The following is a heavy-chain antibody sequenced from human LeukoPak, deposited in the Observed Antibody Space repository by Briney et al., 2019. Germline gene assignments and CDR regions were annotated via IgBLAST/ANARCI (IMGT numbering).Heavy chain of an antibody. D-gene: IGHD4-17*01. CDR1: GGSISSYY. J-gene: IGHJ3*02. CDR2: IYYSGST. V-gene: IGHV4-59*12. Sequence: PSETLSLTCTVSGGSISSYYWSWIRQPPGKGLEWIGYIYYSGSTYYNPSLKSRVTISVDTSKNQFSLKLSSVTAADTAVYYCARVPLTVTNRLIGFDAFDIWGQGTMVTVSS. CDR3: ARVPLTVTNRLIGFDAFDI.